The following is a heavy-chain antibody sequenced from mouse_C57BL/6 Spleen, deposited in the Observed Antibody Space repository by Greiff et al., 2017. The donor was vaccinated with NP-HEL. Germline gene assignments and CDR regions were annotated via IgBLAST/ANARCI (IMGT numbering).Heavy chain of an antibody. V-gene: IGHV3-6*01. J-gene: IGHJ2*01. CDR2: ISYDGSN. CDR3: AGEGIYYYGSSPN. Sequence: ESGPGLVKPSQSLSLTCSVTGYSITSGYYWNWIRQLPGNKLEWMGYISYDGSNNYNPSLKNRISITRDTSKNQFFLKLNSVTTEDTATYYCAGEGIYYYGSSPNWGQGTTLTVSS. CDR1: GYSITSGYY. D-gene: IGHD1-1*01.